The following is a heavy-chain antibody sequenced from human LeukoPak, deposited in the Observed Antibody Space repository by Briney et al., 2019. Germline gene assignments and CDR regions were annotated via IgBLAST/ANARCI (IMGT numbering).Heavy chain of an antibody. D-gene: IGHD2-15*01. CDR3: AKDSELYCSGGACYWGLGY. CDR2: IKGDESEK. V-gene: IGHV3-7*01. J-gene: IGHJ4*02. CDR1: GFTFSSYW. Sequence: GSLRPPCVASGFTFSSYWMSWVRQAPGKGLEWVAGIKGDESEKRYVGSVKGRFTSSRDNVKKSLYLEMNSLRAEDTAVYYCAKDSELYCSGGACYWGLGYWGQGTLVTVSS.